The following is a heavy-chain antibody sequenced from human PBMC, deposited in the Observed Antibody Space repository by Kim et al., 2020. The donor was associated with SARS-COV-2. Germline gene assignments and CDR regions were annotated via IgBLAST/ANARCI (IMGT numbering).Heavy chain of an antibody. J-gene: IGHJ6*01. Sequence: GGSLRLSCAASGFTFSSYAMHWVRQAPGKGLEWVAVISYDGSNKYYADSVKGRFTISRDNSKNTLYLQMNSLRAEDTAVYYCASPGVVVVAATYGMDVWG. CDR1: GFTFSSYA. V-gene: IGHV3-30*04. CDR3: ASPGVVVVAATYGMDV. CDR2: ISYDGSNK. D-gene: IGHD2-15*01.